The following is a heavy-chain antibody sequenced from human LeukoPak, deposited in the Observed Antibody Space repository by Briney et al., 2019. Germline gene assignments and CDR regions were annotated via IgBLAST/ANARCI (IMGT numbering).Heavy chain of an antibody. CDR3: ARRVATVTDAFDI. V-gene: IGHV4-59*08. CDR1: GDSLTSHF. D-gene: IGHD3-10*01. Sequence: PSETLSLTCNVSGDSLTSHFWRWLRQTPGKGLQWIGYVFHSGTTNSSPSLKSRVTISLDTSKKEFYLSLASMTVAGNAVDYGARRVATVTDAFDIWGRGTMVSVSS. J-gene: IGHJ3*02. CDR2: VFHSGTT.